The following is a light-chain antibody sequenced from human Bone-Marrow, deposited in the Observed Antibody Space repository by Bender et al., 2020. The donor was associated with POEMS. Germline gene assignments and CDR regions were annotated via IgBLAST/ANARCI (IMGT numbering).Light chain of an antibody. V-gene: IGLV4-69*01. J-gene: IGLJ3*02. Sequence: QPVLTQSPSASASLGASVKLTCALSSGHSRYAIAWHQQQPERGPRFLMKVNSDGRHSKGDGIPDRFSGSSSGTERYLTISSLQSEDEADYYCQTWGTGIPVFGGGTKLTVL. CDR2: VNSDGRH. CDR3: QTWGTGIPV. CDR1: SGHSRYA.